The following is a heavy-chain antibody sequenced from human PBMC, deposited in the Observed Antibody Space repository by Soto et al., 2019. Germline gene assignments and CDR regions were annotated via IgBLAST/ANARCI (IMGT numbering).Heavy chain of an antibody. J-gene: IGHJ5*02. V-gene: IGHV4-30-4*01. CDR3: ARAPGYYDSSGDWFDP. CDR2: IYYSGST. Sequence: SETVSLTCAVSDGSISSDDYYWSWSRQPTVKGLEWIGYIYYSGSTYYNPSLKSRVTISVDTSKNQFSLKLSSVTAADTAVYYCARAPGYYDSSGDWFDPWGQGTLVTVSS. CDR1: DGSISSDDYY. D-gene: IGHD3-22*01.